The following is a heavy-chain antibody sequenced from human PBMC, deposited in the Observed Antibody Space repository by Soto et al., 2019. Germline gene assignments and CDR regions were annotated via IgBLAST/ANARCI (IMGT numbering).Heavy chain of an antibody. Sequence: PGGSLRLSFESSEFSFSNYAMSWVRQAPGQVLEWVSGSSGSGVRTYDEGSVKGRFTISRDNSKNPVYLQMNSLRAEDTAAYYCAKDVGYSHGYISRGMDVWGQGTTVTVSS. CDR3: AKDVGYSHGYISRGMDV. V-gene: IGHV3-23*01. J-gene: IGHJ6*02. CDR1: EFSFSNYA. D-gene: IGHD5-18*01. CDR2: SSGSGVRT.